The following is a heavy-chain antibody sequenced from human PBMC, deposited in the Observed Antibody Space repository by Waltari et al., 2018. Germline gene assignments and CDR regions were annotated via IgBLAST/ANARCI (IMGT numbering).Heavy chain of an antibody. CDR2: ISYDGSNK. J-gene: IGHJ3*02. CDR3: ARESYSGSYTDAFDI. V-gene: IGHV3-30-3*01. D-gene: IGHD1-26*01. CDR1: GGSFSGYY. Sequence: QVQLQQWGAGLLKPSETLSLTCAVYGGSFSGYYWSWIRQPPGKGLEWVAVISYDGSNKYYADSVKGRFTISRDNSKNTLYLQMNSLRAEDTAVYYCARESYSGSYTDAFDIWGQGTMVTVSS.